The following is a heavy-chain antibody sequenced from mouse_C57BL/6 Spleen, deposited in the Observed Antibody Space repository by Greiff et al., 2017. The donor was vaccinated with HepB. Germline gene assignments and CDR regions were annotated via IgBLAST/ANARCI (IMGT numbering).Heavy chain of an antibody. D-gene: IGHD1-2*01. CDR2: ISDGGSYT. J-gene: IGHJ1*03. CDR1: GFTFSSYA. CDR3: ARDGDYGGYFDV. V-gene: IGHV5-4*01. Sequence: EVQLVESGGGLVKPGGSLKLSCAASGFTFSSYAMSWVRQTPEKRLEWVATISDGGSYTYYPDNVKGRFTISRDNAKNNLYLQMSHLKSEDTAMYYCARDGDYGGYFDVWGTGTTVTVSS.